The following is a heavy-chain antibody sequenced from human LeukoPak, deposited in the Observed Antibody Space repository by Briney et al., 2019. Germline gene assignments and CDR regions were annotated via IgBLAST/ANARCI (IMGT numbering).Heavy chain of an antibody. CDR1: GFTFSSYW. V-gene: IGHV3-7*01. J-gene: IGHJ6*02. Sequence: GGSLRLSCAASGFTFSSYWMSWVRQAPGKGLEWVANIKQDGSEKYYVDSVKGRFTISRDNAKNSLYLQMNSLRAEDTAVYYCARGDSYGYPRYYYGMDVWGQGTTVTVSS. CDR3: ARGDSYGYPRYYYGMDV. CDR2: IKQDGSEK. D-gene: IGHD5-18*01.